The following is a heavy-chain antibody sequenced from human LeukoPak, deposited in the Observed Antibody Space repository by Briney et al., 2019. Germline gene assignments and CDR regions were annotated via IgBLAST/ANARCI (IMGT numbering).Heavy chain of an antibody. CDR1: GFTFSSYA. J-gene: IGHJ4*02. CDR2: ISYDGSNK. D-gene: IGHD2-2*01. Sequence: GGSLRLACAASGFTFSSYAMHWVRQAPGKGLEWVAVISYDGSNKYYADSVKGRFTISRDNSKNTLYLQMNSLRAEDTAVYYCARSSSTSCCDFDYWGQGTLVTVSS. CDR3: ARSSSTSCCDFDY. V-gene: IGHV3-30-3*01.